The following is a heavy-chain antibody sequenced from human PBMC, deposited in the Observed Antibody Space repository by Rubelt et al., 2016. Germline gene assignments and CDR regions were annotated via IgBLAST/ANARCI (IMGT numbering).Heavy chain of an antibody. CDR2: ISAYNGNT. J-gene: IGHJ4*02. CDR3: ARNLIMITFGGVIVPPDY. D-gene: IGHD3-16*02. V-gene: IGHV1-18*01. CDR1: GYTFTSYG. Sequence: QVQLVQSGAEVKKPGASVKVSCKASGYTFTSYGISWVRQAPGQGLEWMGWISAYNGNTNSAQKLQGRVTMTTDTSTSTAYMELRSLRSDDTAVYYCARNLIMITFGGVIVPPDYWGQGTLVTVSS.